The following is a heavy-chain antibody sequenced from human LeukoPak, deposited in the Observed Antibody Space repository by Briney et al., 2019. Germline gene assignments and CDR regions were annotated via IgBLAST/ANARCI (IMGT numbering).Heavy chain of an antibody. J-gene: IGHJ4*02. D-gene: IGHD3-10*01. Sequence: SETLSLTCAVYGGSFSGYYWSWIRQPPGKGLEWIGEINHSGSTNYNPSLKSRVTISVDTSKNQFSLKLSSVTAADTAVYYCARAKMGITMVGGVYDYWGQGTLVTVPS. CDR1: GGSFSGYY. V-gene: IGHV4-34*01. CDR2: INHSGST. CDR3: ARAKMGITMVGGVYDY.